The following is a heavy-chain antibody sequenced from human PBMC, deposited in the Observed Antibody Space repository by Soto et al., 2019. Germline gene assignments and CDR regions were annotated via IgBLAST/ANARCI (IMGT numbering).Heavy chain of an antibody. Sequence: SETLSLTCTVSDGSITHNYYTWVRQPPGKGLEWIGYVYYAGTTTYNPSLKSRVSISIDTSKNEVSLKLSSVTAADTAVYYCARLGAYYQALDSWGQGTLVTVSS. CDR2: VYYAGTT. J-gene: IGHJ4*02. V-gene: IGHV4-59*08. D-gene: IGHD3-22*01. CDR1: DGSITHNY. CDR3: ARLGAYYQALDS.